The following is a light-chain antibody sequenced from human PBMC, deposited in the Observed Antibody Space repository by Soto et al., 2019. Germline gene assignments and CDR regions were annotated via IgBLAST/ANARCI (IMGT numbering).Light chain of an antibody. CDR3: QQFNSYPLT. V-gene: IGKV1-9*01. CDR2: AAS. Sequence: IHLTQSPSFLFASVGDRVTITCRASQGIASSLAWYQQKAGKAPKLLIYAASTLESGVPSRFSGSGSGTEFTLTISSLQPEDFEIYYCQQFNSYPLTFGGGTKVEIK. J-gene: IGKJ4*01. CDR1: QGIASS.